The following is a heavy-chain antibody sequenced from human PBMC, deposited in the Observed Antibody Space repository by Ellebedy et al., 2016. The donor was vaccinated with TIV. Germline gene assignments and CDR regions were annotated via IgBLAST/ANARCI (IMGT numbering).Heavy chain of an antibody. Sequence: GGSLRLSCAASGFTFSSFAMHWVRQAPGKGLEWLSVISGGGDRTYDADSVKGRFPITRDNSKNTLYLQMDRLRAEDTAVYYCSKGTSSGFNYDRVGSEYWGQGTLVTVSS. D-gene: IGHD3-22*01. V-gene: IGHV3-23*01. J-gene: IGHJ4*02. CDR3: SKGTSSGFNYDRVGSEY. CDR2: ISGGGDRT. CDR1: GFTFSSFA.